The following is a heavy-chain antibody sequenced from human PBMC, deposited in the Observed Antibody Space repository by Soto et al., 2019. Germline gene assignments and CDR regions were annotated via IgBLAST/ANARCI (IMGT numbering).Heavy chain of an antibody. CDR1: GGTFSSYA. CDR3: ASSGGGMTTVSIRTYYFYYYGMDV. V-gene: IGHV1-69*13. J-gene: IGHJ6*02. Sequence: SVKVSCKASGGTFSSYAISWVRQAPGQGLEWMVGIIPIFGTANYAQKFQGRVTITADESTSTAYMELSSLRSEDTAVYYCASSGGGMTTVSIRTYYFYYYGMDVWG. D-gene: IGHD4-4*01. CDR2: IIPIFGTA.